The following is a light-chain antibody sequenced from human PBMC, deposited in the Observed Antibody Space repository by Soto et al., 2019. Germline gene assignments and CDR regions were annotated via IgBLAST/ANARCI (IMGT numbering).Light chain of an antibody. J-gene: IGLJ3*02. Sequence: QSALTQPASVSGSPGQSITIPCSGTTNDIGGYNYVSWYQHHPGKVPKVIIYEVRNRPSGVSNRFSGSKSGNTASLTISGLQAEDEADYYCCSYTIGATLVFGGGTKLTVL. CDR2: EVR. CDR1: TNDIGGYNY. V-gene: IGLV2-14*01. CDR3: CSYTIGATLV.